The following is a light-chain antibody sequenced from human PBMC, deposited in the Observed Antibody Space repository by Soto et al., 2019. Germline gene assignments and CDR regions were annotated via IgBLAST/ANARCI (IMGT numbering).Light chain of an antibody. V-gene: IGKV3-15*01. Sequence: MTLSPARRRIPHTACATLSCRASHSVSGSLAWYLQKPGQAPRLLISGASTRASGIPARFSGSVSGTEFTLTISSLQSEDFAVYFCQQCSDWPRTFGQGTNVDIK. J-gene: IGKJ1*01. CDR2: GAS. CDR3: QQCSDWPRT. CDR1: HSVSGS.